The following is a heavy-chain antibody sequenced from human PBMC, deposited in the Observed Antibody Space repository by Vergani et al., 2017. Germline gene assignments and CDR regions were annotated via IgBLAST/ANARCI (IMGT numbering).Heavy chain of an antibody. V-gene: IGHV3-11*04. CDR1: GFTVSDYY. CDR2: ISSSGSTI. J-gene: IGHJ5*02. D-gene: IGHD1-26*01. CDR3: ARDRAKRGGYFLGWFDP. Sequence: QVQLVESGGGLVKPGGSRRLSCAASGFTVSDYYMSWIRQAPGKGLEWISYISSSGSTIYYADSVKGRFTISRDNAKNSVYLQMNSLRANDTAVYYCARDRAKRGGYFLGWFDPWGQGTLVTVSS.